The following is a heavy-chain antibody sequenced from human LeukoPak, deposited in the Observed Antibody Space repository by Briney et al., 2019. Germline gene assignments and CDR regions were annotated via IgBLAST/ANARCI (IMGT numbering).Heavy chain of an antibody. V-gene: IGHV4-39*07. CDR3: ARGRAVGSSWYDRWIFDY. Sequence: SETLSLTCTVSGGSISSSSYYWGWIRQPPGTGLEWIGEINHSGSTNYNPSLKSRVTISVDTSKNQFSLKLSSVTAADTAVYYCARGRAVGSSWYDRWIFDYWGQGTLVTVSS. J-gene: IGHJ4*02. D-gene: IGHD6-13*01. CDR2: INHSGST. CDR1: GGSISSSSYY.